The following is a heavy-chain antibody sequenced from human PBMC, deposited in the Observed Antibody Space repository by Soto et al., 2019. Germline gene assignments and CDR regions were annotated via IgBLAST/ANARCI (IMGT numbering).Heavy chain of an antibody. Sequence: PSETLSLTCTVSGGSISGYYWSWIRQPPGKGLEWNGYMYNTGSTVYNPSLKSRVTISVKTSKNQFTLKQNSENAADTAVYYCARDLWGYCGTDCYPLDVWGQGTTVTGS. CDR3: ARDLWGYCGTDCYPLDV. CDR1: GGSISGYY. J-gene: IGHJ6*02. V-gene: IGHV4-59*01. D-gene: IGHD2-21*02. CDR2: MYNTGST.